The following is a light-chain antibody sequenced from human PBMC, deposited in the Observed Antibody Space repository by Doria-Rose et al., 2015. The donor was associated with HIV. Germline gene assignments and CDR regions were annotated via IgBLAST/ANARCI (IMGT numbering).Light chain of an antibody. CDR1: QSFSSTY. V-gene: IGKV3-20*01. J-gene: IGKJ1*01. CDR3: HQCGTSWT. CDR2: DGS. Sequence: TQSPGTLSLSPGERATLSCRASQSFSSTYLAWYQQKPGQAPSLLIYDGSTRATGIPDRFSASESGTDFTLTINRLEPEDFALYYCHQCGTSWTFGQGTKVEI.